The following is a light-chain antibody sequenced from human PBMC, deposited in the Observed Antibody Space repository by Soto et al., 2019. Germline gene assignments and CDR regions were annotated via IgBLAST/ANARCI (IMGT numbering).Light chain of an antibody. CDR3: QQYNKWPLT. J-gene: IGKJ4*02. Sequence: EIVMTQSPAPLSVSPGERATLSCRASQSVTSDLAWYQQKPGQAPRLLIYGASTRATGIPARFSGSGSGTEFTLTISSLQSEDFAAYYGQQYNKWPLTFGGGTKVEIK. CDR1: QSVTSD. V-gene: IGKV3-15*01. CDR2: GAS.